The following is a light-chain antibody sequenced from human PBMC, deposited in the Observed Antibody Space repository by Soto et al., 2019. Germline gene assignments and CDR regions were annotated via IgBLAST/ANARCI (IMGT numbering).Light chain of an antibody. CDR2: DVS. CDR1: QTIGTW. CDR3: QQYDSFSVT. J-gene: IGKJ1*01. V-gene: IGKV1-5*01. Sequence: DIQMTQSPSTLSASVGDRVTITCRASQTIGTWLAWHQQKPGKAPKLLIYDVSALKRGVPPRFSGSGSGTEFTLTISSLQADDFATYYCQQYDSFSVTFGQGTKVDIK.